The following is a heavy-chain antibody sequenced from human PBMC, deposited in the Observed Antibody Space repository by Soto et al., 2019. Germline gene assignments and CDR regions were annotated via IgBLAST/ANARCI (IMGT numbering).Heavy chain of an antibody. J-gene: IGHJ4*02. Sequence: QVQLQESGPGLVKPSQTLSLTCTVSGGSISSVDYYWSWIRQPPGKGLEWIGYIYYSGSTYYNPSLKXRITLSXXTSKNQFSLKLSSVTAADTAVYYCARAERGSLFDYWGQGTLVTVSS. D-gene: IGHD5-12*01. CDR1: GGSISSVDYY. V-gene: IGHV4-30-4*01. CDR3: ARAERGSLFDY. CDR2: IYYSGST.